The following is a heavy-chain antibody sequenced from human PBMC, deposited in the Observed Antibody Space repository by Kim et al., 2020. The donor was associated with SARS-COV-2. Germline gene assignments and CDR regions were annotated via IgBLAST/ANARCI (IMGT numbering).Heavy chain of an antibody. D-gene: IGHD5-18*01. J-gene: IGHJ4*02. CDR3: ATADTAMVDY. V-gene: IGHV1-24*01. CDR2: ET. Sequence: ETIYAQKFQGRVTMTEDTSTDTAYMELSSLRSEDTAVYYCATADTAMVDYWGQGTLVTVSS.